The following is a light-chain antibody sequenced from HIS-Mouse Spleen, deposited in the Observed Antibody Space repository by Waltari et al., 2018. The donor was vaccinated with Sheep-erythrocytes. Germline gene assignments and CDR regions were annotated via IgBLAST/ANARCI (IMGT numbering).Light chain of an antibody. CDR3: CSYAGSYTYV. J-gene: IGLJ1*01. V-gene: IGLV2-11*01. CDR1: TSDVRGYTY. CDR2: DVS. Sequence: QSAMTHPRSVSGPHEQSVTISCTVTTSDVRGYTYFSWYQQQPGKAPILMIYDVSKRPSGVPDRFSGSKSGNTASLTISGLQAEDEADYYCCSYAGSYTYVFGTGTKVTVL.